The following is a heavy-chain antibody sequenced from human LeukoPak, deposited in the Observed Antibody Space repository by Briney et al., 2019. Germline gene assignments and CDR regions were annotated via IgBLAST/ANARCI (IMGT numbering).Heavy chain of an antibody. V-gene: IGHV3-48*01. Sequence: GGSLRLSCEASVFIFSSYNMNWIRQAPGKGLEWVSYITTRSDTIYYADSVKGRFTISRDNAKNSLYLQMHSLRVEDTAVYYCVRRQVGAHPFDNWGQGTLVTVSS. CDR3: VRRQVGAHPFDN. J-gene: IGHJ4*02. D-gene: IGHD1-26*01. CDR1: VFIFSSYN. CDR2: ITTRSDTI.